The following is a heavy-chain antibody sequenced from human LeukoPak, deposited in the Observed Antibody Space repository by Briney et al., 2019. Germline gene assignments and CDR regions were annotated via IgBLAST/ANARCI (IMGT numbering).Heavy chain of an antibody. CDR3: ARDRNYFDTTPNWFDT. J-gene: IGHJ5*02. CDR2: LSGSGGST. Sequence: PGGSLRLSCADSGFSFIRSAMSWVPAAPGEGLGWGSALSGSGGSTYYSDAVRGRCIISRDNSNNTLYLQMNSLRADDTAVYFCARDRNYFDTTPNWFDTWGQGTLVTVAS. CDR1: GFSFIRSA. D-gene: IGHD3-22*01. V-gene: IGHV3-23*01.